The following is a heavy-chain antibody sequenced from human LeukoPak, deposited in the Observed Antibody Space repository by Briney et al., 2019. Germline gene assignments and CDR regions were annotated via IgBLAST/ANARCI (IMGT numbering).Heavy chain of an antibody. V-gene: IGHV3-11*01. CDR1: GFTFSDYY. D-gene: IGHD1-26*01. CDR3: ARGQSPQWDPLFDY. CDR2: ISSSGGII. Sequence: LGGSLRLSCAASGFTFSDYYMSWIRQAPGKGLEWVSYISSSGGIIYYADSVKGRFTISRDNAKNSLYLQMNSLRAEDTAVYYCARGQSPQWDPLFDYWGQGILVTVSS. J-gene: IGHJ4*02.